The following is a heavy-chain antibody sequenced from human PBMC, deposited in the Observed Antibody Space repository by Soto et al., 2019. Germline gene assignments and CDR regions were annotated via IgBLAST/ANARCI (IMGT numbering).Heavy chain of an antibody. CDR1: GFTFSNYA. CDR2: IRPSGGSA. Sequence: PGGSLRLSCAASGFTFSNYAMSWVRQAPGKGLEWVSAIRPSGGSAYYADSVKGRFTISRDNSKNTLYLQMNSLRAEDTAVYYCARDRLGESHYYYGMDVWGQGTTVTVSS. J-gene: IGHJ6*02. CDR3: ARDRLGESHYYYGMDV. V-gene: IGHV3-23*01.